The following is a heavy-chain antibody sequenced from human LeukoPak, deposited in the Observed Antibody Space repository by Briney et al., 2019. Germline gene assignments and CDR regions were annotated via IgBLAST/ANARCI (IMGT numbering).Heavy chain of an antibody. CDR1: GFTFSSYS. CDR2: ITSSSIYI. J-gene: IGHJ5*02. CDR3: ARDLYSSGSNNWFDP. Sequence: GGSLRLSCAASGFTFSSYSMNWVRQAPGKGLEWVSSITSSSIYIYYADSVKGRFTISRDNAKNSLYLQMNSLRDEDTAVYYCARDLYSSGSNNWFDPWGQGTLVTVSS. V-gene: IGHV3-21*01. D-gene: IGHD3-22*01.